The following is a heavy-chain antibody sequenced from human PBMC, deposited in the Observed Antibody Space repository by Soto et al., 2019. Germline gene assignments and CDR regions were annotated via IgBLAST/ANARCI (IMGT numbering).Heavy chain of an antibody. CDR1: GGSISSYY. J-gene: IGHJ4*02. CDR2: IYYSGST. Sequence: SETLSLTCTVSGGSISSYYWSWIRQPPGKGLEWIGYIYYSGSTNYNPSLKSRVTISVDTSKNQFSLKLSSVTAADTAVYYCARGDDYPVFYFDYWGQGTLVTVSS. V-gene: IGHV4-59*01. D-gene: IGHD4-17*01. CDR3: ARGDDYPVFYFDY.